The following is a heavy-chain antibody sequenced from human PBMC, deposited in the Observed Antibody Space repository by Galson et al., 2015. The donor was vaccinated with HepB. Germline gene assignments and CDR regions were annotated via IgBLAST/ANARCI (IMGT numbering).Heavy chain of an antibody. Sequence: LSLTCTVSGGSLTNYYWSWIRQPPGKGLEWIGHIHYSGSTNYTPSLKTRVTMSVDTSKNQISLKLNSVTAADTAVYYCARHTTGWYIWGQGILVTVSS. D-gene: IGHD6-19*01. J-gene: IGHJ4*02. CDR2: IHYSGST. V-gene: IGHV4-59*08. CDR3: ARHTTGWYI. CDR1: GGSLTNYY.